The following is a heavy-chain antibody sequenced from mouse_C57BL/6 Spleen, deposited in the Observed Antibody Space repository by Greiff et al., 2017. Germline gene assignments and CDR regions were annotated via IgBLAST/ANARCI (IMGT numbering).Heavy chain of an antibody. CDR1: GYSITSGYY. CDR2: ISYDGSN. J-gene: IGHJ2*02. V-gene: IGHV3-6*01. D-gene: IGHD2-2*01. CDR3: ARSGDYVYDFDD. Sequence: DVKLQESGPGLVKPSQSLSLTCSATGYSITSGYYWNWIRQFPGNKLEWMGYISYDGSNNNNPSLKNQISITRDTSKNQFFRKLNSVTTKDTATYYCARSGDYVYDFDDWGQGTSLTVSS.